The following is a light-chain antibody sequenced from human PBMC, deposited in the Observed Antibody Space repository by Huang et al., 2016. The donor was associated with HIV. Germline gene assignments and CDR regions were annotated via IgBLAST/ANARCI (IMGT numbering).Light chain of an antibody. CDR2: ATS. Sequence: DIQMTQSPSSLSASVGDRVTVTCRASQRIDAYLNLCQYKPGRAPKLLIFATSDLQAGVPSRFSGSRSGTTFTLTITGLQPQDFATYFCQQSYYFPRTFGQGTKVEMK. J-gene: IGKJ2*01. V-gene: IGKV1-39*01. CDR1: QRIDAY. CDR3: QQSYYFPRT.